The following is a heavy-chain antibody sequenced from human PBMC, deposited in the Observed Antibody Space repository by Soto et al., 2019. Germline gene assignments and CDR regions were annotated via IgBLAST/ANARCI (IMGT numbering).Heavy chain of an antibody. V-gene: IGHV3-23*01. D-gene: IGHD3-10*01. J-gene: IGHJ4*02. CDR2: ISGSGGST. Sequence: GGSLRLSCAASGFTFSSYAMSWVRQAPGKGLEWVSAISGSGGSTYYADSVKGRFTISRDNSKNTLYLQMNSLRAEDTAVYYCANSPHYYGSGSYYLRRDYWGQGTLVTVSS. CDR3: ANSPHYYGSGSYYLRRDY. CDR1: GFTFSSYA.